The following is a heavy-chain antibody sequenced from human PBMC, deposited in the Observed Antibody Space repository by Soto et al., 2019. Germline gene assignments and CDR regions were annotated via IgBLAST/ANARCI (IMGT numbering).Heavy chain of an antibody. Sequence: GASVKVSCKASGFTFTSSAVQWVRQARGQRLEWIGWIVVGSGNTNYAQKFQERVTITRDMSTSTAYMELSSLRSEDTAVYYCAAEDSSSADEFDYWGQGTLVTVSS. D-gene: IGHD6-6*01. CDR2: IVVGSGNT. CDR1: GFTFTSSA. V-gene: IGHV1-58*01. J-gene: IGHJ4*02. CDR3: AAEDSSSADEFDY.